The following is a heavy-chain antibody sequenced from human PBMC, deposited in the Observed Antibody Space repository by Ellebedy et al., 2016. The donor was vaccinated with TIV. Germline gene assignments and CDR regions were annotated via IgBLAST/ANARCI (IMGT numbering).Heavy chain of an antibody. D-gene: IGHD3-22*01. Sequence: MPSETLSLTCTVSDDSISRYYWSWIRQPPGKGLEWIAYMYYSGTSNYNPTLKSRVTISVDTSKNQFSLKLNSVTAADTAVYYCARTYLDDSSEYPNYYYYMDVWGKGTTVTVSS. CDR2: MYYSGTS. CDR3: ARTYLDDSSEYPNYYYYMDV. J-gene: IGHJ6*03. V-gene: IGHV4-59*08. CDR1: DDSISRYY.